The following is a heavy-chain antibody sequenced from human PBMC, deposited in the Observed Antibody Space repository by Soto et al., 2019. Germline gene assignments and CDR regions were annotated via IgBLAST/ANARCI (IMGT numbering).Heavy chain of an antibody. J-gene: IGHJ6*02. D-gene: IGHD3-16*02. CDR2: FDPEDGET. CDR3: ATALPSSYYYGMDV. Sequence: QVQLVQSGAEVKKPGASVKVSCKVSGYTLTELSMHWVRQAPGKGLEWMGGFDPEDGETIYAQKYQGRVTTTDDTSTDTAYMELSSLRSEDTAVYYCATALPSSYYYGMDVWGQGTTVTVSS. CDR1: GYTLTELS. V-gene: IGHV1-24*01.